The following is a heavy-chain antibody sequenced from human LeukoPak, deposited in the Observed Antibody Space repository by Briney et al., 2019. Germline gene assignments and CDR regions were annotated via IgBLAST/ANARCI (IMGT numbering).Heavy chain of an antibody. J-gene: IGHJ5*02. D-gene: IGHD6-6*01. CDR1: GYTFTGYY. CDR3: ARDYAYSSSSPYNWFDP. Sequence: ASVKVSCKASGYTFTGYYMHWVRQAPGQGLEWMGWINPNSGGTNYAQKFQGRVTMTRDTSISTAYMDLSRLISDDTAVYYCARDYAYSSSSPYNWFDPWGQGTLVTVSS. V-gene: IGHV1-2*02. CDR2: INPNSGGT.